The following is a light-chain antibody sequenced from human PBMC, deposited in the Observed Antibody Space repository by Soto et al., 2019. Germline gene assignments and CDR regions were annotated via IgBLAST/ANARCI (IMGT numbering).Light chain of an antibody. CDR2: GNS. Sequence: QSVLTQPPSVSVAPGQRVTISCTGSSANIGAGSDVHWYQQLPGTAPKLLIYGNSNRPSGVPDRFSGSKSGTSASLAIPGLQAEDEAEYYCQAYDRSLSGSYVFGTGTKLTVL. CDR1: SANIGAGSD. CDR3: QAYDRSLSGSYV. J-gene: IGLJ1*01. V-gene: IGLV1-40*01.